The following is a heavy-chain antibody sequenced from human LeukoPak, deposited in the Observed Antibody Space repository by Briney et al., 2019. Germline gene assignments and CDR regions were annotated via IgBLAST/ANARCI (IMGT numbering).Heavy chain of an antibody. V-gene: IGHV4-34*01. CDR1: GGSFSGYY. Sequence: KRSETLSLTCAVYGGSFSGYYWSWIRQPPGKGLEWIGEINHSGSTNYNPSLKSRVTISVDTSKNQFSLKLSSVTAADTAVYYCARDLGGSYQNWFDRWVQGTLVTVSS. CDR3: ARDLGGSYQNWFDR. D-gene: IGHD1-26*01. CDR2: INHSGST. J-gene: IGHJ5*02.